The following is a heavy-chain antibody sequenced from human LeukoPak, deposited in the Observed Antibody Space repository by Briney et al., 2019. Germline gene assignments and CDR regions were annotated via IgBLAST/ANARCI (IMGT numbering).Heavy chain of an antibody. CDR1: GFIVDDYA. Sequence: GGSLRLSCAASGFIVDDYAMYWVRQAPGKGLEWVSLISGDGGSTYYADSVKGRFTISRDNSKNSLFLQMNSLRTEDTALYYCAKDILSVQWHDAFDIWGQGTMVTVSS. CDR2: ISGDGGST. V-gene: IGHV3-43*02. CDR3: AKDILSVQWHDAFDI. J-gene: IGHJ3*02. D-gene: IGHD1-26*01.